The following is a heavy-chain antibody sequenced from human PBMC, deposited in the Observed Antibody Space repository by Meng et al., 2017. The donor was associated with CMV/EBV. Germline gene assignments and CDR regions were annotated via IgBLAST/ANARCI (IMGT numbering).Heavy chain of an antibody. CDR1: GYSFTSYW. CDR2: IYPGDSDT. J-gene: IGHJ5*02. Sequence: KVSCKGSGYSFTSYWIGWVHQMPGKGLEWMGIIYPGDSDTRYSPSFQGQVTISADKSISTAYLQWSGLKASDTAMYYCARHGGIYSGYDNNWFDPWGQGTLVTVSS. CDR3: ARHGGIYSGYDNNWFDP. D-gene: IGHD5-12*01. V-gene: IGHV5-51*07.